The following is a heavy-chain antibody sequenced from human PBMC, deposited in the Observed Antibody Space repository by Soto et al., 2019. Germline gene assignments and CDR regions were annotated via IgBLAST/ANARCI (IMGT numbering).Heavy chain of an antibody. J-gene: IGHJ6*02. D-gene: IGHD3-9*01. CDR3: ARSLTGPYYYGMDV. Sequence: QVQLQQWGAGLLKPSETLSLTCAVYGGSFSGYYWSWIRQPPGKGLEWIGEINHSGSTNYNPSLKSRVTISVDTSKNQFSRKLGSVTAADTAVYYCARSLTGPYYYGMDVWGQGTTVTVSS. CDR2: INHSGST. CDR1: GGSFSGYY. V-gene: IGHV4-34*01.